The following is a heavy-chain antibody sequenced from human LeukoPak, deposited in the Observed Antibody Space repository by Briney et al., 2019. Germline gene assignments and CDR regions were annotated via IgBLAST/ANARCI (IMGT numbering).Heavy chain of an antibody. Sequence: PGGTLSLSGAGSGLTFGCYWMSWVRQAPGKGLEGVANIHPNWGVQNYVDSVKGRFTISRDNAANSLFLQVDRLRAEDSAVYYCATTFPYRSSGTCTLGGLGTLVTVSS. CDR1: GLTFGCYW. J-gene: IGHJ4*02. D-gene: IGHD2-15*01. V-gene: IGHV3-7*01. CDR2: IHPNWGVQ. CDR3: ATTFPYRSSGTCTL.